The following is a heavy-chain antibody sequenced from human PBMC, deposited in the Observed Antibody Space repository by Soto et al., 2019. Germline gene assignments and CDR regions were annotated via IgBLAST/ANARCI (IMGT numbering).Heavy chain of an antibody. CDR1: GFTFSSYL. J-gene: IGHJ4*02. CDR2: IKQDGSEK. D-gene: IGHD1-7*01. CDR3: ARDRKDWNYAFDY. Sequence: GSLRLSCAASGFTFSSYLMSWVRQAPGKGLEWVANIKQDGSEKYYVDSVKGRFTISRDNAKNSLYLQMNSLRAEDTAVYYCARDRKDWNYAFDYWGQGTLVT. V-gene: IGHV3-7*01.